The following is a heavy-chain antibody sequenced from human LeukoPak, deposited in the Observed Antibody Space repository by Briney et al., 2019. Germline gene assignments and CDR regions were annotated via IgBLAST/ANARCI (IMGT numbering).Heavy chain of an antibody. CDR1: GFTFSDYY. CDR2: ISSSGSII. Sequence: GGSLRLSCAASGFTFSDYYMSWIRQAPGKGLEWVSYISSSGSIIYYADSVKGRFTISRDNAKNSLYLHMNSLRVEDTAVYYCARSEPYGSGSYYNWPYGMDVWGQGTTATVSS. V-gene: IGHV3-11*01. J-gene: IGHJ6*02. D-gene: IGHD3-10*01. CDR3: ARSEPYGSGSYYNWPYGMDV.